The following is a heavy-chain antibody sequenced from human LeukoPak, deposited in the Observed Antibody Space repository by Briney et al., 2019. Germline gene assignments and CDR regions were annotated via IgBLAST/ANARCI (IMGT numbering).Heavy chain of an antibody. CDR1: GFTVSSNY. J-gene: IGHJ4*02. V-gene: IGHV3-66*01. CDR3: ARGGSTVTTDYYFDY. CDR2: IYSGGST. D-gene: IGHD4-17*01. Sequence: PGGALRLSCAASGFTVSSNYMSWVRQAAGKGLEGVSVIYSGGSTYYADSVKGRFTISRDNSKNTLYLHMNSLRAEDTAVYYCARGGSTVTTDYYFDYWGQGTLVTVSS.